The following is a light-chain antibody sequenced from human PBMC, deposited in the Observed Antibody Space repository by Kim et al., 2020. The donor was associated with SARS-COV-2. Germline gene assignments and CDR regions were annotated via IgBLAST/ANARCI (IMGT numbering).Light chain of an antibody. Sequence: DIQMTQSPSTLSASVGDRVTITCRASQSISSWLAWYQQKPGKAPKILIYKASSLESGVPTRFSGSGSGTEFTLTISSLQPDDFATYYCQQYNRQWTFGQGTKVDIK. CDR3: QQYNRQWT. J-gene: IGKJ1*01. CDR1: QSISSW. CDR2: KAS. V-gene: IGKV1-5*03.